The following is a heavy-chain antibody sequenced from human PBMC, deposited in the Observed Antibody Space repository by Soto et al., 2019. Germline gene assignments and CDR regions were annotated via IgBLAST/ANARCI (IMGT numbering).Heavy chain of an antibody. J-gene: IGHJ4*01. CDR2: IYPDDAET. CDR3: SRPSDFWHSYDPNYFQY. CDR1: GYSFSRHW. D-gene: IGHD3-3*01. V-gene: IGHV5-51*01. Sequence: PGESLKISCKVSGYSFSRHWIGWVRQMPGKGLEWMGIIYPDDAETRYSPSFEGQVTISVDKSVSTAYLQWSSLQASDTAMYYCSRPSDFWHSYDPNYFQYWGHGTLVTVSS.